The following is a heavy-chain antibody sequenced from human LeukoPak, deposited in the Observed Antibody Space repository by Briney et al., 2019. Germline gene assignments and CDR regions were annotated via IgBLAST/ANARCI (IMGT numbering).Heavy chain of an antibody. V-gene: IGHV3-48*01. CDR1: RLLLQSYR. Sequence: SQRLLHAFSRLLLQSYRHIWITHRPGKGLEWVSYINIDSITVNYADSVKGRFTISRDNAKNSLYLQMNSLRAEDTAVYYCSTAKFDNWGQGTLVTVSS. CDR2: INIDSITV. J-gene: IGHJ4*02. CDR3: STAKFDN.